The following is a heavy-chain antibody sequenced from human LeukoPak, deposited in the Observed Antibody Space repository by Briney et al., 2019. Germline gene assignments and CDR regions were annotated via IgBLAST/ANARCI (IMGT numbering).Heavy chain of an antibody. Sequence: ASLKVCFKPSSYTFTNYGISWVRQAPGQGLEWMGWISASNGNTNNAQKLQGRVSMTTDTYTGTAYMELRSLRSDDTAVYYCARDYSSSWWEDYYYYYMDVCGKVTTVTVSS. CDR2: ISASNGNT. CDR3: ARDYSSSWWEDYYYYYMDV. D-gene: IGHD6-13*01. CDR1: SYTFTNYG. J-gene: IGHJ6*03. V-gene: IGHV1-18*01.